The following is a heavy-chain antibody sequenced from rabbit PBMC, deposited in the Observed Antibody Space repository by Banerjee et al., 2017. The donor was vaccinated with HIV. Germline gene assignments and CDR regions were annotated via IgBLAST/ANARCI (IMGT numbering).Heavy chain of an antibody. V-gene: IGHV1S40*01. D-gene: IGHD1-1*01. CDR1: GFSLSSYW. CDR3: ARGSNSGGIVDGMDL. CDR2: IDTGDSDT. Sequence: QSLEESGGDLVKPGASLTLTCTASGFSLSSYWMCWVRQVPGKGLEWIGCIDTGDSDTYYASWAKGRFTISKTSSTTVTLQMTSLTAADTATYFCARGSNSGGIVDGMDLWGPGTLVTVS. J-gene: IGHJ6*01.